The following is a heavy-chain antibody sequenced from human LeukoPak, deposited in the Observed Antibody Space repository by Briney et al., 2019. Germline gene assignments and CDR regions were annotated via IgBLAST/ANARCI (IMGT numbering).Heavy chain of an antibody. CDR2: IYSGGST. D-gene: IGHD6-19*01. V-gene: IGHV3-66*01. CDR1: GFTVISNS. Sequence: QPVGSLRLSCAASGFTVISNSMTWVRQAPGKGLEWVSVIYSGGSTYYADSVKGRFTISRDNSKNTLYLQMNSLRAEDTAVYYCAAPGGGWPYYLDYWGQGTLVTVSS. J-gene: IGHJ4*02. CDR3: AAPGGGWPYYLDY.